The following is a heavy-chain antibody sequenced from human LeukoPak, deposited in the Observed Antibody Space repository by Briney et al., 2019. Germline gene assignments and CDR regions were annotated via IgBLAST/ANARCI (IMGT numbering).Heavy chain of an antibody. CDR3: ARDRGVGYCTNGVCPGGMDV. J-gene: IGHJ6*02. D-gene: IGHD2-8*01. V-gene: IGHV1-69*13. CDR1: GGTFSSYA. Sequence: GASVKVSCKASGGTFSSYAISWVRQAPGQGLEWMGGIIPIFGTANYAQKFQGRVTITADESTSTAYMELSSLRSEDTAVYYRARDRGVGYCTNGVCPGGMDVWGQGTTVTVSS. CDR2: IIPIFGTA.